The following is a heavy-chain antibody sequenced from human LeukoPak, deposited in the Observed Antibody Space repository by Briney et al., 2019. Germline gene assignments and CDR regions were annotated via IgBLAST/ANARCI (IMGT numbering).Heavy chain of an antibody. CDR1: GGSISSSSYY. J-gene: IGHJ3*02. CDR3: RTYDSSGYYSFDI. D-gene: IGHD3-22*01. CDR2: INYSGST. V-gene: IGHV4-39*01. Sequence: PSETLSLTCTVSGGSISSSSYYWGWIRQPPGKGLEWIGSINYSGSTYSNPSFKRRVIMSVDTSKNQFSLRLSSVTAADTAVSYCRTYDSSGYYSFDIWGQGTMVTVSS.